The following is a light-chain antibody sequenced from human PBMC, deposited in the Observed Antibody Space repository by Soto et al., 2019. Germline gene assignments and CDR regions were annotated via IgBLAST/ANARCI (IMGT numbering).Light chain of an antibody. CDR2: GAS. J-gene: IGKJ1*01. CDR3: LQDYTYPWT. V-gene: IGKV1-6*01. Sequence: IQITQSPSSLSASVGDRVTITCRSSQGISNELGWYQQRPGKAPKVLIYGASNLQSGVPSRFSGSASGTDFTLTISSLQPEDFATYYCLQDYTYPWTFGQGTKVDIK. CDR1: QGISNE.